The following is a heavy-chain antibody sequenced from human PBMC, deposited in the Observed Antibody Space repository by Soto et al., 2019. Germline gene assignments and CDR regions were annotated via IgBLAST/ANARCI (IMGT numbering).Heavy chain of an antibody. J-gene: IGHJ4*02. Sequence: QVQLVQSGPEVKKPGSSVKVSCRASGVTLSSYVIMWVRQAPGQGLEWMGGVIPIFSTANYAHQFRGRVTITADKSTSTVYMDLRSLRSEDTAVYFCVGFGYSKGYAHWGQGTLVTVSS. CDR3: VGFGYSKGYAH. CDR1: GVTLSSYV. CDR2: VIPIFSTA. V-gene: IGHV1-69*06. D-gene: IGHD4-4*01.